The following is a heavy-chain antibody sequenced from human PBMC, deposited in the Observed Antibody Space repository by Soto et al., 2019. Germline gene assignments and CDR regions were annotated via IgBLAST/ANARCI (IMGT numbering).Heavy chain of an antibody. J-gene: IGHJ6*02. CDR3: ARNDYDFWSGQTLYGMEV. Sequence: SETLSLTCTVSGGSISSGGYYWSWIRQHPGKGLEWIGYIYYSGSTYYNPSLKSRVTISVDTSKNQFSLKLSSVTAADTAVYYCARNDYDFWSGQTLYGMEVWGQGTTVTVSS. CDR1: GGSISSGGYY. V-gene: IGHV4-31*03. CDR2: IYYSGST. D-gene: IGHD3-3*01.